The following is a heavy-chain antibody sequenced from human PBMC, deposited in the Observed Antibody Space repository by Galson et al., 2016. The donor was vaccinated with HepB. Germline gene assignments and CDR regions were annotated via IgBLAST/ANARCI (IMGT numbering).Heavy chain of an antibody. CDR3: AKEFYDYVWGNYRPRPVDY. Sequence: SLRLSCAASGFAFSTYVMSWVRQAPGKGLEWVSAISGSGGSTYYADSVKGRFTISRDNSKNTLCLQMNSLRAEDTAVYYCAKEFYDYVWGNYRPRPVDYWGQGTLVTVSS. CDR2: ISGSGGST. V-gene: IGHV3-23*01. CDR1: GFAFSTYV. J-gene: IGHJ4*02. D-gene: IGHD3-16*02.